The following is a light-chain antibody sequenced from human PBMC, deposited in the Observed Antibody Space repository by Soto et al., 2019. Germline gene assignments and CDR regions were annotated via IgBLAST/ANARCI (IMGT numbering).Light chain of an antibody. CDR1: SSNIGAGYD. CDR2: GNS. J-gene: IGLJ2*01. V-gene: IGLV1-40*01. CDR3: QSYVRRPSAVV. Sequence: QSVLTQPPSVSGAPGQRVTISCTGSSSNIGAGYDVHWYQQLPGTAPKLLIYGNSNRPSGVPDRFSGSKSGASASLAITGLQAEDEADYYRQSYVRRPSAVVFGGAAKRPVL.